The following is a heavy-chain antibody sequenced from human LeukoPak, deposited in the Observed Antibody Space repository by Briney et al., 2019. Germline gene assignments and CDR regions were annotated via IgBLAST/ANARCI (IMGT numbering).Heavy chain of an antibody. CDR1: GFTFSDYY. D-gene: IGHD3-9*01. V-gene: IGHV3-11*06. CDR2: ISSSSSYT. Sequence: GGSLRLSCAASGFTFSDYYMSWIRQAPGKGLEWVSYISSSSSYTNYADSVKGRFTISRDNAKNSLYLQMNSLRAEDTAVYYCARIGNDILTGYLSYYYGTDVWGKGTTVTVSS. J-gene: IGHJ6*04. CDR3: ARIGNDILTGYLSYYYGTDV.